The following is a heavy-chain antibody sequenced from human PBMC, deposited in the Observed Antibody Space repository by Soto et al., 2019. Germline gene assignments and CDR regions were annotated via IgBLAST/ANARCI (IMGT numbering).Heavy chain of an antibody. J-gene: IGHJ6*02. CDR1: GGSFSGYY. V-gene: IGHV4-34*01. Sequence: SETLSLTCAVYGGSFSGYYWSWIRQPPGKGLEWIGEINHSGSTNYNPSLKSRVTISVDTPKNQFSLKLSSVTAADTAVYYCARLPGTGDDYYYGMDVWGQGTTVTVSS. CDR2: INHSGST. D-gene: IGHD7-27*01. CDR3: ARLPGTGDDYYYGMDV.